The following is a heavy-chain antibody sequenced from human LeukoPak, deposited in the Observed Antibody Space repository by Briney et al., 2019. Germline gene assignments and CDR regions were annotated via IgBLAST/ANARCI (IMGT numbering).Heavy chain of an antibody. D-gene: IGHD4-17*01. CDR2: ISGSGSST. CDR1: GFTFRNYV. V-gene: IGHV3-23*01. Sequence: GGSLRLSCAASGFTFRNYVIHWVRQAPGKGLEWVSGISGSGSSTYYADSMKGRFTISRDNSRNTLYLLVNSLRAEDTAVYYCAKTKFGDYSLHAFDVWGQGTMVTVS. J-gene: IGHJ3*01. CDR3: AKTKFGDYSLHAFDV.